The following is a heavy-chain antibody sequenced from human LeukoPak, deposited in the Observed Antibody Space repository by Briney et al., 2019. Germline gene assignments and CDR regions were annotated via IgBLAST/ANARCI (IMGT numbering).Heavy chain of an antibody. J-gene: IGHJ3*02. Sequence: ASVKVSCKASGYTFTSYGISGVRQAPGQGLEWMGWISAYNGNTNYAQKLQGRVTMTKNTSTSTAYMELRSLRSDDTAVYYCAVVPAAIERDAFDIWGQGTMVTVSS. CDR2: ISAYNGNT. V-gene: IGHV1-18*01. CDR3: AVVPAAIERDAFDI. CDR1: GYTFTSYG. D-gene: IGHD2-2*01.